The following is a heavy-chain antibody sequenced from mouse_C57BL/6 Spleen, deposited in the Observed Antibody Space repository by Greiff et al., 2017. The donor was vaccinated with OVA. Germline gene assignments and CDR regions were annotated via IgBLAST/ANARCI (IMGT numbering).Heavy chain of an antibody. D-gene: IGHD2-1*01. J-gene: IGHJ2*01. CDR2: FYPGSGSI. Sequence: QVQLQQSGAELVKPGASVKLSCKASGYTFTEYTIHWVKQRSGQGLEWIGWFYPGSGSIKYNEKFKDKATLTADKSSSTVYMELSRMTSEDSAVYFCSRHVRDYGNYEGYFDYWGKGTTLTVSS. CDR1: GYTFTEYT. CDR3: SRHVRDYGNYEGYFDY. V-gene: IGHV1-62-2*01.